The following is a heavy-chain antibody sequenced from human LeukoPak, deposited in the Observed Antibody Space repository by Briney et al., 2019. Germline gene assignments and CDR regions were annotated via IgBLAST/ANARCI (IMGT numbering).Heavy chain of an antibody. CDR2: IYYSGST. V-gene: IGHV4-59*01. CDR3: ARDQDYGSGSYSGAFDI. CDR1: GGSISSYY. J-gene: IGHJ3*02. D-gene: IGHD3-10*01. Sequence: SETLSLTCTVSGGSISSYYWSWIRQPPGKGLEWIGYIYYSGSTNHNPSLKSRVTISVDTSKNQFSLKLGSVTAADTAVYYCARDQDYGSGSYSGAFDIWGQGTMVTVS.